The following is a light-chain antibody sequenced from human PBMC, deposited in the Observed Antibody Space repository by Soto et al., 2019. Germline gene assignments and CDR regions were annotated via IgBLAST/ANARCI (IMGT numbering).Light chain of an antibody. CDR3: NLFASSNSLI. CDR1: SSDIGAYNY. Sequence: QSALTQPASVSGSLGQSITISCTGTSSDIGAYNYVSWYQQHPGKAPKLIIYEVSYRPSGVSNRFSASKSANTASLTISGLQAEVEADYYCNLFASSNSLIFGGGTKVTVL. V-gene: IGLV2-14*01. J-gene: IGLJ2*01. CDR2: EVS.